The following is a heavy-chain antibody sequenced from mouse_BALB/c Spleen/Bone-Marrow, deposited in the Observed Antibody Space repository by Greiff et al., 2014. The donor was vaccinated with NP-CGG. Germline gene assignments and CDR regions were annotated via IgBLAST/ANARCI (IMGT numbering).Heavy chain of an antibody. CDR1: GFNIKDTF. CDR3: TKPSFYYGSSYWHFDV. Sequence: VQLQQSGAELVKPGASVKLSCTASGFNIKDTFMHWVKQRPEQGLEWIGRIDPANGDTKYDPKFQGKATITADTSSNTAYLQLSSLTSGDTAVYYCTKPSFYYGSSYWHFDVWGAGTTVTVSS. CDR2: IDPANGDT. V-gene: IGHV14-3*02. J-gene: IGHJ1*01. D-gene: IGHD1-1*01.